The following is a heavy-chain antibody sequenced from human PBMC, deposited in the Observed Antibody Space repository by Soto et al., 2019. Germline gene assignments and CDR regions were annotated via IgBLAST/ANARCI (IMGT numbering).Heavy chain of an antibody. CDR2: ISGSGGST. CDR1: GFTFSSYA. Sequence: GGSLRLSCAASGFTFSSYAMSWVRQAPGKGLEWVSAISGSGGSTYYADSVKGRFTISRDNSKNTLYLQMNSLRAEDTAVYYCAKDREYDFWRVTTGWSYGMDVWGQGTTVTVSS. V-gene: IGHV3-23*01. D-gene: IGHD3-3*01. J-gene: IGHJ6*02. CDR3: AKDREYDFWRVTTGWSYGMDV.